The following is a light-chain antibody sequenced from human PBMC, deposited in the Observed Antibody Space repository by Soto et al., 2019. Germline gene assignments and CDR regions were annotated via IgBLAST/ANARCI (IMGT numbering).Light chain of an antibody. CDR3: QQYDNWPLT. CDR1: QSVSSN. J-gene: IGKJ4*01. V-gene: IGKV3-15*01. CDR2: GAS. Sequence: EIVVTQSPATLSVSPGERATLSCRASQSVSSNLAWYQQKPGQAPRLLIYGASTRATGLPARFSGSGSGTEFTLTISSLQSEDFVVYYCQQYDNWPLTFGGGTKVEIK.